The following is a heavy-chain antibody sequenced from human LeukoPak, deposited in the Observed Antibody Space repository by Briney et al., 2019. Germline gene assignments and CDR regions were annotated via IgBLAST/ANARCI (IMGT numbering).Heavy chain of an antibody. J-gene: IGHJ4*02. V-gene: IGHV3-53*01. CDR2: IYNNNST. CDR1: GFTVSSNY. D-gene: IGHD3-10*01. CDR3: ARIRGGWYIDY. Sequence: GGSLRLSCTASGFTVSSNYMSWVRQAPGKGLEWVSVIYNNNSTYYADSVKGRFTISRHSSKNTLYLQMNSLRAEDTAVYYCARIRGGWYIDYWGQGTLVTVSS.